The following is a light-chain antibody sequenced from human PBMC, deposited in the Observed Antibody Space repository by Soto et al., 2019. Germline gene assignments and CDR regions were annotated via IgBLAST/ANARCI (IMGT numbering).Light chain of an antibody. CDR3: CSYAGRDTLYV. CDR1: STDVGGYND. J-gene: IGLJ7*01. Sequence: QSALTQPRSESGSPGQSVTISCTGTSTDVGGYNDVSWYQQHPGKVPKLMIYDVSKRPSGVPDRFSGSKSGNTASLTISGLHAEDEADYYCCSYAGRDTLYVFGSGTQLTVL. V-gene: IGLV2-11*01. CDR2: DVS.